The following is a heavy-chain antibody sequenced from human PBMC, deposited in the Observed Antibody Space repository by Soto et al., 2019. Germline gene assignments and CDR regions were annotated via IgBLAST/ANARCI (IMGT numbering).Heavy chain of an antibody. J-gene: IGHJ5*02. Sequence: SETLSLTCAVSGYSISSGYYWGWVRQPPGKGLEWIGSVHYSGSTYYNPSLKSRVTISIDTSKNQISLKLTSVTAADTAVYYCARVDNIVAVKWFDPWGQGTLVTVSS. D-gene: IGHD6-13*01. CDR2: VHYSGST. V-gene: IGHV4-38-2*01. CDR3: ARVDNIVAVKWFDP. CDR1: GYSISSGYY.